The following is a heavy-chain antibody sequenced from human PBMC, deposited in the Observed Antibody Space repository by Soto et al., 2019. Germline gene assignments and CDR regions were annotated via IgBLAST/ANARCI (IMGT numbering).Heavy chain of an antibody. CDR3: AKDHLAAAGTGRTPFDY. J-gene: IGHJ4*02. Sequence: GGSLRLSCAASGFTFSSYAMSWVRQAPGKGLEWVSAISGSGGSTYYADSVKGRFTISRDNSKNTLYLQMNSLRAEDTAVYYCAKDHLAAAGTGRTPFDYWGQGTLVTVSS. CDR1: GFTFSSYA. D-gene: IGHD6-13*01. V-gene: IGHV3-23*01. CDR2: ISGSGGST.